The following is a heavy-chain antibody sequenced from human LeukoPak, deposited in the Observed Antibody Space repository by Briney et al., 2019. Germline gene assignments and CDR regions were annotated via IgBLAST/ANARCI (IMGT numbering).Heavy chain of an antibody. D-gene: IGHD3-9*01. CDR3: ARDPLYYDILTGSSGGDY. Sequence: GGSLRLSCAASGFRFSSYWMSWVRQAPGKGLEWVANIKQNGSEKYYVDSVKGRFTISRDNAKNSLYLQMNSLRAEDTAVYYCARDPLYYDILTGSSGGDYWGQGTLVTVSS. V-gene: IGHV3-7*01. CDR2: IKQNGSEK. J-gene: IGHJ4*02. CDR1: GFRFSSYW.